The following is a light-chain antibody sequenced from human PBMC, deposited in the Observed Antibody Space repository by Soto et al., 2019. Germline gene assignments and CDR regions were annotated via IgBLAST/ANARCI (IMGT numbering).Light chain of an antibody. CDR2: RDS. V-gene: IGLV3-9*01. J-gene: IGLJ2*01. CDR1: NIGSKN. CDR3: QVWDSSTGGV. Sequence: SYELTQPLSVSVALGQTARITCGGNNIGSKNVHWYQQKPGQAPVLVIYRDSNRPSGIPERFSGSNSGNTATLTNSRAQAGDEADYYCQVWDSSTGGVFGGGTKLTVL.